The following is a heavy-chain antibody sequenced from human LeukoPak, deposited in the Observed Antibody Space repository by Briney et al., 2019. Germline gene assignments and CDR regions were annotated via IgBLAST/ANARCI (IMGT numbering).Heavy chain of an antibody. Sequence: SETLSLTCTVSGGSISSYYWSWIRQPPGKGLEWIGYIYYSGSTNYNPSLKSRVTISVDTSKNQFSLKLSSVTAADTAVYYCARLASYYDILTGAFDYWGQGTLVTVSS. CDR1: GGSISSYY. J-gene: IGHJ4*02. CDR2: IYYSGST. CDR3: ARLASYYDILTGAFDY. V-gene: IGHV4-59*12. D-gene: IGHD3-9*01.